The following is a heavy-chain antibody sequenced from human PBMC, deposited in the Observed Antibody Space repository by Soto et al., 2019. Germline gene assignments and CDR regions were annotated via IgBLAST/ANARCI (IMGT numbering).Heavy chain of an antibody. J-gene: IGHJ6*02. CDR2: IDGDSGDT. CDR1: GYTFTNYY. V-gene: IGHV1-2*04. D-gene: IGHD2-8*01. CDR3: ARTPNNGRAGVYGMDV. Sequence: QVQLVQSGAEVKKPGASVKVSCKASGYTFTNYYIHWVRQAPGQGLEWMGWIDGDSGDTKDAQKFQGWVTMTRDTSINTAYMELSRLTSDDTALYYCARTPNNGRAGVYGMDVWGQGTTVTVSS.